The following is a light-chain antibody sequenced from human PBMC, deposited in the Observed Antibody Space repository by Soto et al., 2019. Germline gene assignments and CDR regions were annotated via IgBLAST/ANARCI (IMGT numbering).Light chain of an antibody. CDR3: ATWDDSLKVL. V-gene: IGLV1-44*01. CDR1: SSNIGSNT. J-gene: IGLJ2*01. Sequence: QPVLAQPPSASGTPGQRVTISCSGSSSNIGSNTVNWYQQLPGAAPKLLIYRNNQRPSGVPDRFSGSKSGTSASLAISGLQSEDEADYYCATWDDSLKVLFGGGTKVTVL. CDR2: RNN.